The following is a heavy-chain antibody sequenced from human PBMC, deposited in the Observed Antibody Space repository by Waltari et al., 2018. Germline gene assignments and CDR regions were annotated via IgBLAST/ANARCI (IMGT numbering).Heavy chain of an antibody. CDR3: VRDHRWAFDI. V-gene: IGHV3-48*01. D-gene: IGHD3-16*02. CDR1: GFPSSSYS. Sequence: EVQLVESGGGLVQPGGSLRLSCAASGFPSSSYSMNWVRQAPGKGLEWLSDIGSSSGSMDYADSVKGRFTISRYNAKNSLFLEMNSLRAADTAVYYCVRDHRWAFDIWGQGTMVTVSS. CDR2: IGSSSGSM. J-gene: IGHJ3*02.